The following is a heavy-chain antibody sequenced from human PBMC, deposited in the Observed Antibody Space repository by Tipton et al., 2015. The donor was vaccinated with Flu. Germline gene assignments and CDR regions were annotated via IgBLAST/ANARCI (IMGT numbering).Heavy chain of an antibody. J-gene: IGHJ6*02. V-gene: IGHV3-7*01. Sequence: SLRLSCAASGFTFTQYWMTWVRQAPGKGLEWVANINEDGGERNYVDSVKGRFTISRDNAQNSLYLQMNSLRVEDTAVYFCASSHGKGYYYYYGMDVWGQGTTVTVSS. D-gene: IGHD1-26*01. CDR2: INEDGGER. CDR3: ASSHGKGYYYYYGMDV. CDR1: GFTFTQYW.